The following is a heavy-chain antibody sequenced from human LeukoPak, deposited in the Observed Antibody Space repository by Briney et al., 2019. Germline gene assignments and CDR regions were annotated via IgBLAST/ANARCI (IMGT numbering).Heavy chain of an antibody. CDR1: GFTFSSYE. Sequence: GGSLRLSCAASGFTFSSYEMNWVRQAPGKGLEWVSYISSSGSTIYYADSVKGRFTISRDNSKNTLYLQMNSLRAEDTAVYYCAKGAHYYYDSSGYYPFDYWGQGTLVTVSS. J-gene: IGHJ4*02. V-gene: IGHV3-48*03. CDR3: AKGAHYYYDSSGYYPFDY. CDR2: ISSSGSTI. D-gene: IGHD3-22*01.